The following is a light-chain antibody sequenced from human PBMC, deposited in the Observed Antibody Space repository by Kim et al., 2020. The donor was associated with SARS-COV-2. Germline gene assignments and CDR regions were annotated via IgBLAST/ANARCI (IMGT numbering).Light chain of an antibody. CDR3: HQYNKWPYT. J-gene: IGKJ2*01. CDR1: QTANTN. CDR2: DAS. V-gene: IGKV3-15*01. Sequence: EKVMTKSPPTLSVSPGEGATLSCRASQTANTNLAWYQQKPGQAPRLLIYDASSRATGVPARFSGGGSGTEFTLTISSLQSEDFAVYYCHQYNKWPYTFGQGTKLEI.